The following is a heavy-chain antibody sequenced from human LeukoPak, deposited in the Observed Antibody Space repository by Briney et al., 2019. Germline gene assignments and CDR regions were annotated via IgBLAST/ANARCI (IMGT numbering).Heavy chain of an antibody. Sequence: SETPSLTCTVSGGSISSYYWSWIRQPPGKGLEWIGYIYYSGSTNYNPSLKSRVTISVDTSKNQFSLKLSSVTAADTAVYYCARQTYGSGSYRFDYWGQGTLVTVSS. CDR2: IYYSGST. D-gene: IGHD3-10*01. CDR1: GGSISSYY. V-gene: IGHV4-59*01. J-gene: IGHJ4*02. CDR3: ARQTYGSGSYRFDY.